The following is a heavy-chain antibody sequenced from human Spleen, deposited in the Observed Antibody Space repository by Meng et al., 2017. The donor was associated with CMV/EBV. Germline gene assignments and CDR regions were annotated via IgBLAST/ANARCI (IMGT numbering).Heavy chain of an antibody. CDR2: IKSKTDGGTT. CDR3: TTEEGSGWYDFDY. D-gene: IGHD6-19*01. J-gene: IGHJ4*02. V-gene: IGHV3-15*01. CDR1: GFTFSNAW. Sequence: SGFTFSNAWMSWVRQAPGKGLEWVGRIKSKTDGGTTDYAAPVKGRFTISRDDSKNTLYLQMNSLKTEDTAVYYCTTEEGSGWYDFDYWGQGTLVTVSS.